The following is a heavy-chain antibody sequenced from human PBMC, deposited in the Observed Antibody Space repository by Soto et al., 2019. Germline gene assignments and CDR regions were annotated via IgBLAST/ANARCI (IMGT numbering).Heavy chain of an antibody. CDR3: AREFCSSTSCSSGDDY. V-gene: IGHV3-33*01. J-gene: IGHJ4*02. Sequence: GGSLRLSCAASGFTFSSYGMHWVRQAPGKGLEWVVVIWYDGSNKYYADSVKGRFTISRDNSKNTLYLQMNSLRAEDTAVYYCAREFCSSTSCSSGDDYWGQGTLVTVSS. CDR1: GFTFSSYG. D-gene: IGHD2-2*01. CDR2: IWYDGSNK.